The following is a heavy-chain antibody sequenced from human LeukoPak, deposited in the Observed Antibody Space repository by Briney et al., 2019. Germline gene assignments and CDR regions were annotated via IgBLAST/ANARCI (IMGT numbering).Heavy chain of an antibody. V-gene: IGHV3-48*03. D-gene: IGHD3-22*01. CDR3: ARQNSPNYYDRSGYHSPGAFYL. CDR1: GVPLRSYE. Sequence: GGSLRLSCAASGVPLRSYEMTWARQGPGKGLEWVSYISGSGSTTSYADSVKGRFTISRDNAKNSVYLQMNSLRAEDTAVYYCARQNSPNYYDRSGYHSPGAFYLWGQGTMVAVSS. CDR2: ISGSGSTT. J-gene: IGHJ3*01.